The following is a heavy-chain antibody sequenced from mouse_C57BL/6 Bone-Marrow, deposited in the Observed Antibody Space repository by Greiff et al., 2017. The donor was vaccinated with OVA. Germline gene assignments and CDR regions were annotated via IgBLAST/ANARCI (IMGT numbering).Heavy chain of an antibody. Sequence: VKLMESGPGLVAPSQSLSITCTVSGFSLTSYAISWVRQPPGKGLEWLGVIWTGGGTNYNSALKSRLSISKDNSKSQVFLKMNSLQTDDTARYYCARNYPPGDRYAMDYWGQGTSVTVSS. CDR2: IWTGGGT. V-gene: IGHV2-9-1*01. D-gene: IGHD3-3*01. CDR3: ARNYPPGDRYAMDY. J-gene: IGHJ4*01. CDR1: GFSLTSYA.